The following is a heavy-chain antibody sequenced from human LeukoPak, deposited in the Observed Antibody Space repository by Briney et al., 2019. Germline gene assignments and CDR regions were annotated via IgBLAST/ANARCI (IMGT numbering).Heavy chain of an antibody. CDR3: ARDGDYYDSSGYSPRNAFDI. Sequence: PGGSLRLSCAASGFTVSSNYMSWVRQAPGKGLEWDSVIYSGGSTYYADSVKGRFTISRDNSKNTLYLQMNSLRAEDTAVYYCARDGDYYDSSGYSPRNAFDIWGQGTMVTVSS. J-gene: IGHJ3*02. V-gene: IGHV3-53*01. D-gene: IGHD3-22*01. CDR1: GFTVSSNY. CDR2: IYSGGST.